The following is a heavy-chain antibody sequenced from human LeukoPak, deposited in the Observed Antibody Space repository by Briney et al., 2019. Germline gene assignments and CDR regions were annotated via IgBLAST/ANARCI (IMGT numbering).Heavy chain of an antibody. D-gene: IGHD6-6*01. CDR1: GGSISSYY. J-gene: IGHJ5*02. V-gene: IGHV4-59*12. CDR2: IYYSGSI. Sequence: SETLSLTCTVSGGSISSYYWSWIRQPPGKGLEWIGYIYYSGSINYNPSLKSRVTISVDTSKNQFSLKLSSVTAADTAVYYCARDSSSPWGQGTLVTVSS. CDR3: ARDSSSP.